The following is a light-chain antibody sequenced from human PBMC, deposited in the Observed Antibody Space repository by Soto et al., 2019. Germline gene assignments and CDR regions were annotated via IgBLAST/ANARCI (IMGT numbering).Light chain of an antibody. J-gene: IGKJ5*01. Sequence: AIQVTQSPSSLSASVGDRVTITCRASQAIRGALAWYQQNPGKPPKLLIYDVSSLESGVPSRFSGSGSGTEFTLTISSLQTEDLGTYYCHQFLSYPITFGHGTRLDIK. CDR2: DVS. CDR3: HQFLSYPIT. V-gene: IGKV1-13*02. CDR1: QAIRGA.